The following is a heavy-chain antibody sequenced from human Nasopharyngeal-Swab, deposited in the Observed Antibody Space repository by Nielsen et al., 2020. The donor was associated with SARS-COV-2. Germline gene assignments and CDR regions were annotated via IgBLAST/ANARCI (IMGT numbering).Heavy chain of an antibody. V-gene: IGHV1-8*01. Sequence: ASVKVSCKASGYTFTSYDINWVRQATGQGLEWMGWMNPNSGSTGYAQKFQGRVTMTRNTSISTAYMDLCSLRSEDTAVYYCARGFIVATIFHYYYYMDVCGKGTTVTVSS. CDR1: GYTFTSYD. J-gene: IGHJ6*03. CDR2: MNPNSGST. CDR3: ARGFIVATIFHYYYYMDV. D-gene: IGHD5-12*01.